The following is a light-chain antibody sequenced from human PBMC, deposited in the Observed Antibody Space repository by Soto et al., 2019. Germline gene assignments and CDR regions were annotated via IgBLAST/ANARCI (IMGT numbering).Light chain of an antibody. CDR3: GTWDSSLSVVV. J-gene: IGLJ2*01. CDR2: DNN. V-gene: IGLV1-51*01. Sequence: QSVLTQSPSMSAAPGQKVTISCSGSSSNIGNNYVSWYQQISGTAPKLLIYDNNNRPSGIPDRFSGSKSGTSTTLGITGLQTGDEADYYCGTWDSSLSVVVFGGGTQLTVL. CDR1: SSNIGNNY.